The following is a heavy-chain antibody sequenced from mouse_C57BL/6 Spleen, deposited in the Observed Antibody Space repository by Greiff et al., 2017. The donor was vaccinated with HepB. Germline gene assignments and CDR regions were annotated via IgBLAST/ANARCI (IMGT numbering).Heavy chain of an antibody. CDR3: ARRDYYGSSYNVYFDY. V-gene: IGHV5-17*01. J-gene: IGHJ2*01. Sequence: EVKLMESGGGLVKPGGSLKLSCAASGFTFSDYGMHWVCQAPEKGLEWVAYISSGSSTIYYADTAQGRFTIARDNTKITLFLQMTSLRSEDTSMYYCARRDYYGSSYNVYFDYWGQGTTLTVSS. CDR1: GFTFSDYG. CDR2: ISSGSSTI. D-gene: IGHD1-1*01.